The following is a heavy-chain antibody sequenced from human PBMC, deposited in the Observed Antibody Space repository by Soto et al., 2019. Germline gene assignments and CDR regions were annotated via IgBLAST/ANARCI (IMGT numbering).Heavy chain of an antibody. CDR2: IYYSGST. V-gene: IGHV4-30-4*01. CDR3: ARDRGGGSYGLRTYYFDC. CDR1: GGSISSGDYY. J-gene: IGHJ4*02. D-gene: IGHD1-26*01. Sequence: PSETLSLTCTVSGGSISSGDYYWSWIRQPPGKGLEWIGNIYYSGSTHYNQSLKSRVTISVDTSKNQFSLRVSSVTAADTAVYYCARDRGGGSYGLRTYYFDCWGQGTLVTVSS.